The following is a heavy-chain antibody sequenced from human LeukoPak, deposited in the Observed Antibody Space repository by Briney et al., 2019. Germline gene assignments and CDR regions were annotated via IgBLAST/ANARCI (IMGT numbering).Heavy chain of an antibody. CDR3: AKDRWEVILPYYFDY. V-gene: IGHV3-30*18. Sequence: GRSLRLSCAASGFTFSSYGMHWVRQAPGKGLEWVAVISYDGSNKYYADSVKGRFIISRDNSKNTLYLQMNSLRAEDTAVYYCAKDRWEVILPYYFDYWGQGTLVTVSS. D-gene: IGHD1-26*01. J-gene: IGHJ4*02. CDR2: ISYDGSNK. CDR1: GFTFSSYG.